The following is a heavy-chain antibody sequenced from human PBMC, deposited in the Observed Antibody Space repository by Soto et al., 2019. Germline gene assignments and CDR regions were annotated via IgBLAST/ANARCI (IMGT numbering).Heavy chain of an antibody. Sequence: QVQLQQWGAGLLKPSETLSLTCAVYGGSFSGYYWSWIRQPPGKGLEWIGEINHSGSTNYNPSLKRRVTISVDTSKNQFSLKLSSVTAADTAVYYCARGGRTIRFDPWGQGTLVTVSS. CDR3: ARGGRTIRFDP. CDR2: INHSGST. CDR1: GGSFSGYY. V-gene: IGHV4-34*01. D-gene: IGHD3-3*01. J-gene: IGHJ5*02.